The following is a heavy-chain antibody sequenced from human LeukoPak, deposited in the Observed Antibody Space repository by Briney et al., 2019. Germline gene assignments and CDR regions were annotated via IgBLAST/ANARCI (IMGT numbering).Heavy chain of an antibody. CDR1: GYTLTELS. CDR2: FDPEDGET. J-gene: IGHJ5*02. D-gene: IGHD3-22*01. Sequence: ASVKVSCKVSGYTLTELSMHWVRQAPGKGLEWMGGFDPEDGETIYAQKFQGRVTMIEDTSTDTAYMELSSLRSEDTAVYYCATQIGYDSSGYYSGNWFDPWGQGTLVTVSS. CDR3: ATQIGYDSSGYYSGNWFDP. V-gene: IGHV1-24*01.